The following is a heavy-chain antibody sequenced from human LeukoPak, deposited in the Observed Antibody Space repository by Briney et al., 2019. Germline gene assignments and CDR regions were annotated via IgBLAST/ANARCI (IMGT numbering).Heavy chain of an antibody. CDR1: GFTFNNHW. CDR2: INPDGSEK. J-gene: IGHJ4*02. V-gene: IGHV3-7*03. D-gene: IGHD2-2*01. Sequence: PGGSLRLSCVVSGFTFNNHWISWFRQAPGKGLEWVANINPDGSEKYYVDSVKGRFTISRDNSKNSLYLQMNSLRTEDTALYYCATHSCSSTSCSLDYWGQGTLVTVSS. CDR3: ATHSCSSTSCSLDY.